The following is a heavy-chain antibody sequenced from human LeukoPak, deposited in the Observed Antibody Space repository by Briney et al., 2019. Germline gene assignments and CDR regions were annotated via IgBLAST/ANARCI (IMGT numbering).Heavy chain of an antibody. J-gene: IGHJ4*02. Sequence: ASVKVSCKASGYTFTGYYMHWVRQAPGQGLEWMGWINPNSGGTNYAQKFQGRVTMTRDTSISTAYMELSRLRSDDTAVYYCARRSLLIRRISSSWPTIDYWGQGTLVTVSS. D-gene: IGHD6-13*01. CDR2: INPNSGGT. CDR1: GYTFTGYY. V-gene: IGHV1-2*02. CDR3: ARRSLLIRRISSSWPTIDY.